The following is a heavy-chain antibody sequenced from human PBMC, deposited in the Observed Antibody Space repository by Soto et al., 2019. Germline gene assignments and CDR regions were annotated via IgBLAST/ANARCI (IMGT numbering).Heavy chain of an antibody. D-gene: IGHD3-16*02. V-gene: IGHV4-39*01. CDR3: ARHGSF. CDR1: GVSISGTSYY. Sequence: QLQLQESGPVLVKPSETLSLTCTVSGVSISGTSYYWGWIRQTPAKGREWIGTIHYSGQTFYNPSLKSRVTISIDTSKHHFSLNLTSVTAADTAIYYCARHGSFWGQGALVTVSS. J-gene: IGHJ1*01. CDR2: IHYSGQT.